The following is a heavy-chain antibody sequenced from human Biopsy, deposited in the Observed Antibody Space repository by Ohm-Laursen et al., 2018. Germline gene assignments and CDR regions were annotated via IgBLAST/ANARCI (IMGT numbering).Heavy chain of an antibody. Sequence: SSVKVSCKFSGYTLNELSMHWVRQVPGKGLEWMGGFAPENGKTVYAQNFQARVSLTEDTSTDTAYMELRSLRSEDTAVYYCAADINVWNVNYWGQGTQVTVSS. CDR3: AADINVWNVNY. V-gene: IGHV1-24*01. CDR1: GYTLNELS. J-gene: IGHJ4*02. CDR2: FAPENGKT. D-gene: IGHD1-1*01.